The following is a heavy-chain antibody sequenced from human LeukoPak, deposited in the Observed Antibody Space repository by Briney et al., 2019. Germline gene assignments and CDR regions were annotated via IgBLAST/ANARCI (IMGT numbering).Heavy chain of an antibody. D-gene: IGHD6-13*01. CDR2: ISYDGSNK. J-gene: IGHJ3*02. CDR3: AKDPVAAAGDGDAFDI. V-gene: IGHV3-30*18. CDR1: GFTFSSYG. Sequence: GGSLRLSCAASGFTFSSYGMHWVRQAPDKGLEWVAVISYDGSNKYYADSVKGRFTISRDNSKNTLYLQMNSLRAEDTAVYYCAKDPVAAAGDGDAFDIWGQGTMVTVSS.